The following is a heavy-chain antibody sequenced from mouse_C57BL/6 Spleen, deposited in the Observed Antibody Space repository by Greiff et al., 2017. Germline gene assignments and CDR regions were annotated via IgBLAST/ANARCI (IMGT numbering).Heavy chain of an antibody. CDR1: GFNIKDYY. CDR2: IDPEDGET. Sequence: VQLQQSGAELVKPGASVKLSCTASGFNIKDYYMHWVKQRTEQGLEWIGRIDPEDGETIYAPTFQGKATRTADTSSNTAYLQLRSLTSEDPAVYYCASDGNYYFDYWGQGTTLTVSS. CDR3: ASDGNYYFDY. V-gene: IGHV14-2*01. D-gene: IGHD2-1*01. J-gene: IGHJ2*01.